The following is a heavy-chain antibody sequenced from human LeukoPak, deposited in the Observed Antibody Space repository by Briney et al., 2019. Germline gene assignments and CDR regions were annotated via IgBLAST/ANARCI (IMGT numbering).Heavy chain of an antibody. V-gene: IGHV3-48*04. CDR1: GSTFSNYN. Sequence: PGGSLRLSCAASGSTFSNYNMNWVRQAPGKGLEWVSYIGSSSGTIYYADSVKGRFTISRDNAKNSLYLQMNSLRAEDTAVYYCASRIAAAGTVYWGQGTLVTVSS. CDR3: ASRIAAAGTVY. CDR2: IGSSSGTI. D-gene: IGHD6-13*01. J-gene: IGHJ4*02.